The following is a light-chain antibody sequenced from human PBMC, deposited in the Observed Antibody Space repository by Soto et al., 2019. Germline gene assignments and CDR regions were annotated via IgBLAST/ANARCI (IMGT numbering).Light chain of an antibody. CDR2: DAS. CDR3: QQRSNGFT. J-gene: IGKJ3*01. Sequence: EIVLTQSPATLSLSPGERATLSCRASQSVSSYLAWYQQKPGQAPRLLIYDASNRATGSPARFSGSGSGKDFTLTIHRLEPEDFAVYYCQQRSNGFTFGPGTKVDIK. V-gene: IGKV3-11*01. CDR1: QSVSSY.